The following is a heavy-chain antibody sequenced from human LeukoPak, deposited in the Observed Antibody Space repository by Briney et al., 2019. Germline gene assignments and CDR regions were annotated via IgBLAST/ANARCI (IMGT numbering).Heavy chain of an antibody. CDR3: ARETRRVEMATITLDY. V-gene: IGHV1-46*01. J-gene: IGHJ4*02. Sequence: ASVKVSCKASGYTFTSYYMHWVRQAPGQGLEWMGIINPSGGSTSYAQKFQGRVTMNRDTSTSTVYMELSSLRSEDTAVYYCARETRRVEMATITLDYWGQGTLVTVSS. CDR2: INPSGGST. CDR1: GYTFTSYY. D-gene: IGHD5-24*01.